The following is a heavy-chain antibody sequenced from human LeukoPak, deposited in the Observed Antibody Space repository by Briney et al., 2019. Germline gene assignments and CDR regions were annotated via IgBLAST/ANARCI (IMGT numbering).Heavy chain of an antibody. CDR1: GFIFSSFA. D-gene: IGHD5-24*01. CDR3: ARWGVGWLQFSDAFDI. CDR2: ISVRGGST. J-gene: IGHJ3*02. Sequence: GGSLRLSCAASGFIFSSFAMSWVRQAPGKGLEWVSGISVRGGSTYYADSVKGRFTISRDNSKNTVYLQMNSLRAEDTAVYYCARWGVGWLQFSDAFDIWGQGTMVTVSS. V-gene: IGHV3-23*01.